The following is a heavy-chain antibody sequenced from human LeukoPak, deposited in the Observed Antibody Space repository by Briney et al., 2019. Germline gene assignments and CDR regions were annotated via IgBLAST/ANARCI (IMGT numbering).Heavy chain of an antibody. V-gene: IGHV1-69*13. Sequence: GASVKLSCKASGGTFSNYAINWVRQAPGQGLEWLGGIIPIYGTTNYGQTFQGRVTITADGSTTTAYMELSSLGSEDTALYYCATPHKYYDVWRGYCPFDNWGQGTLVTVSS. D-gene: IGHD3-3*01. CDR3: ATPHKYYDVWRGYCPFDN. CDR1: GGTFSNYA. CDR2: IIPIYGTT. J-gene: IGHJ4*02.